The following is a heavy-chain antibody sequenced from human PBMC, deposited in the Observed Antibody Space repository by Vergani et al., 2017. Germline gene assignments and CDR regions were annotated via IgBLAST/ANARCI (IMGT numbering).Heavy chain of an antibody. D-gene: IGHD4-17*01. J-gene: IGHJ6*02. CDR3: ATPQSVTTAGMQV. Sequence: EVQLVQSGAEVKKPGATMKISCKVSGYTFTDHYMHWVKQAPGKGLEWMGLVDPEDGETKYAKKFKGRVTIAADTSTDTAHVELSSLRSEDTAVYYCATPQSVTTAGMQVWGQGTTVIVSS. CDR1: GYTFTDHY. V-gene: IGHV1-69-2*01. CDR2: VDPEDGET.